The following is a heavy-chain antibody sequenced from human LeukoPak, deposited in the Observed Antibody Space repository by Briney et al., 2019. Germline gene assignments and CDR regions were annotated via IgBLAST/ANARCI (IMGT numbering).Heavy chain of an antibody. CDR2: INHRGHP. J-gene: IGHJ4*02. Sequence: SETLSLTCAVYGGSFTGYHWNWIRQSPQRGLEWIGEINHRGHPHSNPSLESRLTISVDTSKNRFSLTLRSVTAADTAVYYCARDPTTVVTLPYYFDFWGQGTPVTVSS. CDR3: ARDPTTVVTLPYYFDF. V-gene: IGHV4-34*01. D-gene: IGHD4-23*01. CDR1: GGSFTGYH.